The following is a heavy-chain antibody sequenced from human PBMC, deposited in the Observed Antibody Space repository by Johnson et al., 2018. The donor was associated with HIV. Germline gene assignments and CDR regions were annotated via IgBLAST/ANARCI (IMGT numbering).Heavy chain of an antibody. CDR3: ARVSGWIAVVDDAFDI. D-gene: IGHD6-19*01. CDR2: IHSDGSIT. J-gene: IGHJ3*02. Sequence: VQLVESGGGVVQPGGSLRLSCAASGFTFSNYWMHWVRQVPGEGLVWVSRIHSDGSITTSADSVKGRFAISRDNAKNSLYLQMNSLRAEDTAVYYCARVSGWIAVVDDAFDIWGQGTMVTVSS. CDR1: GFTFSNYW. V-gene: IGHV3-74*02.